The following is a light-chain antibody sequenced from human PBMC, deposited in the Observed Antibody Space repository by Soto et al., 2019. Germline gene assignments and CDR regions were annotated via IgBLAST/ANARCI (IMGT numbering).Light chain of an antibody. CDR1: QDISNY. V-gene: IGKV1-33*01. CDR3: QQYDNLPWT. Sequence: DIQMTQSPSSLSASVGDRVTITCQASQDISNYLNWYQQKPGKAPKLLIYDASNLETGVPSRFSGSGSVTDFTFTISSLQPEDIATYYCQQYDNLPWTFGHGTKVEIK. CDR2: DAS. J-gene: IGKJ1*01.